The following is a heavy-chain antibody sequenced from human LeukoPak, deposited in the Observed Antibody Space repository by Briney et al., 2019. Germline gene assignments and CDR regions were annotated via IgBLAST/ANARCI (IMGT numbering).Heavy chain of an antibody. CDR3: AKDRDGFFGVVIGAFDI. Sequence: GRSLRLSCAASGFTFSSYGMHWVRQAPGKGLEWVAVISYDGSNKYYADSVKGRFTISRDNSKNTLYLQMNSLRAEDTAVYYCAKDRDGFFGVVIGAFDIWGQGTMVTVSS. CDR2: ISYDGSNK. V-gene: IGHV3-30*18. CDR1: GFTFSSYG. D-gene: IGHD3-3*01. J-gene: IGHJ3*02.